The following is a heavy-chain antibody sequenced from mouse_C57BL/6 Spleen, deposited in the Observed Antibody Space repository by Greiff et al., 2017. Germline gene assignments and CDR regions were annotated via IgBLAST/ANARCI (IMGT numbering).Heavy chain of an antibody. Sequence: QVQLQQSGPGLVQPSQSLSITCTVSGFSLTSYGVHWVRQSPGKGLEWRGVIWSGGSTDYNAAFISRLSISKDNSKSQVFFKMNSLQADDTAIYYCARGPTVAYFDYWGQGTTLTVSS. CDR2: IWSGGST. CDR1: GFSLTSYG. D-gene: IGHD1-1*01. CDR3: ARGPTVAYFDY. J-gene: IGHJ2*01. V-gene: IGHV2-2*01.